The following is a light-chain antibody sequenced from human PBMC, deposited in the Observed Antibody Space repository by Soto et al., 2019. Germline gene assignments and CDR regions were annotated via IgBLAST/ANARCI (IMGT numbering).Light chain of an antibody. Sequence: DIQMTQSPPSLSASVGYIVTITFRSSQSIDSWLAWYQQKPGKAPKFLMYKASNLESGVPSRFSGSGSGKEFTLTISSLQPDDFATYYCKQYNSYSKFGQGTKVDIK. CDR2: KAS. J-gene: IGKJ1*01. V-gene: IGKV1-5*03. CDR3: KQYNSYSK. CDR1: QSIDSW.